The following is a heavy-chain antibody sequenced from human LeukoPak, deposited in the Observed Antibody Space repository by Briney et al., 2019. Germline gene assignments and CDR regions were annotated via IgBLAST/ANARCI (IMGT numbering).Heavy chain of an antibody. CDR3: TYEGFDY. Sequence: GGSLRLSCTASEFAFSNVWMSWVRQSPGKGLEWVGRVKTTTDGGTAEYAAPVKGRFTISRDDSKNTMYLQMNSLKIEDTGVYYCTYEGFDYWSQGTLVTVSS. J-gene: IGHJ4*02. V-gene: IGHV3-15*01. CDR1: EFAFSNVW. D-gene: IGHD3-3*01. CDR2: VKTTTDGGTA.